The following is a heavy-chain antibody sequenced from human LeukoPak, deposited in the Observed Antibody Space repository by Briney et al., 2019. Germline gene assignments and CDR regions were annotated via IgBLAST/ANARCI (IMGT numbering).Heavy chain of an antibody. J-gene: IGHJ4*02. D-gene: IGHD4-23*01. CDR2: INPSGGST. CDR1: GYTFINYY. CDR3: ARAYGGNSDY. V-gene: IGHV1-46*01. Sequence: ASVKVSCKASGYTFINYYMHWVRQAPGQGLEWMGIINPSGGSTSYAQKFQGRVTMTRDTSTSTVYMELSSLRSEDTAMYYCARAYGGNSDYWGQGTLVTASS.